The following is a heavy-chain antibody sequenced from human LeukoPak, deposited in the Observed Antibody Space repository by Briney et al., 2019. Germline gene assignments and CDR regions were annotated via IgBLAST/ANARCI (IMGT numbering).Heavy chain of an antibody. V-gene: IGHV1-3*01. J-gene: IGHJ5*02. CDR2: INAGNGNT. D-gene: IGHD1-26*01. Sequence: ASVKVSCKASGYTFTSYAMHWVRQAPGQRLEWMGWINAGNGNTKYSQKFQGRVTITRDTSASTAYMELSSLRSEDTAVYYCATAGRLGATPLNWFDPWGQGTLVTVSS. CDR1: GYTFTSYA. CDR3: ATAGRLGATPLNWFDP.